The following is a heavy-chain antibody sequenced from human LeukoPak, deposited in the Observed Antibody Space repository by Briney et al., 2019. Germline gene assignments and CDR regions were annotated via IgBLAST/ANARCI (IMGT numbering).Heavy chain of an antibody. D-gene: IGHD7-27*01. Sequence: SETLSLTCTVSGGSFSMGGYYWSWIRQHPGKGLEWIGYIFYSETTYYNPSLKSRVIISVDASKNQFSLRLSAVTAADTAVYYCARDLGGLGKIDQWGQGTLVTVSS. V-gene: IGHV4-31*03. CDR3: ARDLGGLGKIDQ. CDR2: IFYSETT. J-gene: IGHJ4*02. CDR1: GGSFSMGGYY.